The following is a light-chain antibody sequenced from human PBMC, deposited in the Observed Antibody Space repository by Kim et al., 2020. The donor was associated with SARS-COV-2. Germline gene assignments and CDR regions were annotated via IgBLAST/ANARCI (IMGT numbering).Light chain of an antibody. CDR3: TSYAGRVM. CDR1: SSDVGDYNF. V-gene: IGLV2-8*01. Sequence: QSALTQPPSASGSPGLSVTISCTGTSSDVGDYNFVSWYQHHPGKAPQLMIYDVTKRASGVPDRFSGSKSGNTASLTVSGLQAEDEADYYCTSYAGRVMFGGGTQLTVL. J-gene: IGLJ3*02. CDR2: DVT.